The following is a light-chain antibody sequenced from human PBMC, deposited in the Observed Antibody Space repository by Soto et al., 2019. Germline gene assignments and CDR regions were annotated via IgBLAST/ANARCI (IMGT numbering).Light chain of an antibody. Sequence: DIQMTQSPSSLPASVGDRFTIACRSSQSISSYLNWYQQKPGKAPKLLIYAASTLQSGVPSRFSGSGSGTDFALTVSSLQPEDFATYYCQQSYSAPPITFGQGTRLEIK. CDR1: QSISSY. J-gene: IGKJ5*01. V-gene: IGKV1-39*01. CDR3: QQSYSAPPIT. CDR2: AAS.